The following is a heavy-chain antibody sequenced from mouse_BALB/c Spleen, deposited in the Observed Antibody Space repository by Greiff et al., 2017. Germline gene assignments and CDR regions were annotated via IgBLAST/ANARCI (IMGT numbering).Heavy chain of an antibody. J-gene: IGHJ2*01. CDR1: GFSLTSYG. CDR3: ARDKLLGGYYFDY. V-gene: IGHV2-9*02. Sequence: VQLVESGPGLVAPSQSLSITCTVSGFSLTSYGVHWVRQPPGKGLEWLGVIWAGGSTNYNSALMSRLSISKDNSKSQVFLKMNSLQTDDTAMYYCARDKLLGGYYFDYWGQGTTLTVSS. CDR2: IWAGGST. D-gene: IGHD2-1*01.